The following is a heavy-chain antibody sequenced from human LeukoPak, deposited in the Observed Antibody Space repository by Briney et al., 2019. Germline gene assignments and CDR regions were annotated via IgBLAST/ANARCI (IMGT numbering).Heavy chain of an antibody. CDR3: AKARWEPNFDY. V-gene: IGHV3-43*02. Sequence: GGSLRLSCAASGFTFDDYAMHWVRQGPGKRLEWVSLINENGDIAYYGDSVRGRFTVSRDNAKNSLYLQMNSLTTEDTAFYYCAKARWEPNFDYWGQGTLVTVSS. CDR2: INENGDIA. J-gene: IGHJ4*02. CDR1: GFTFDDYA. D-gene: IGHD1-26*01.